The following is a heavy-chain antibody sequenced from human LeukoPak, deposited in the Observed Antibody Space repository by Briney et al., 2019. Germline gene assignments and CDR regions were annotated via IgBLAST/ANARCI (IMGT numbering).Heavy chain of an antibody. CDR2: VFPSDSASDTT. J-gene: IGHJ4*02. CDR3: ARGGPGSYDQFDH. Sequence: KPSETLSLTCTVSGASISGQYWSWIRQTPAKGLEWLGFVFPSDSASDTTRYNPSLKTRVTISGDTSKSQFFLRLTSVTAADTAVYYCARGGPGSYDQFDHWGQGTLVTVSS. CDR1: GASISGQY. D-gene: IGHD3-10*01. V-gene: IGHV4-59*11.